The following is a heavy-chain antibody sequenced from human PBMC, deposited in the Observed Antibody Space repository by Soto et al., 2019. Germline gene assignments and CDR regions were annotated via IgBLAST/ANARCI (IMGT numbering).Heavy chain of an antibody. J-gene: IGHJ6*02. Sequence: SVKVSCKASGYTFTSYAMHWVRQAPGQRLEWMGWINAGNGNTKYSQKFQGRVTITRDTSASTAYMELSSLRSEDTAVYYCAGALLARGYYVFWCGYYPIDVMDDWGQGTTVTVSS. CDR2: INAGNGNT. D-gene: IGHD3-3*01. CDR3: AGALLARGYYVFWCGYYPIDVMDD. CDR1: GYTFTSYA. V-gene: IGHV1-3*01.